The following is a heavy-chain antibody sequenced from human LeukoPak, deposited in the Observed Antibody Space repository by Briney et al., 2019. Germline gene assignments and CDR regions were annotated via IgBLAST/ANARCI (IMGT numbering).Heavy chain of an antibody. V-gene: IGHV3-48*01. Sequence: GGSLRLSCAASGFTFSSYSMNWVRQAPGKGLEWVSYINSSSTTINYADSVKGRFTISRDNAKNSLHLQMNSLRAEDTAVYYCAKGGHDFWSGSSPIYYFDYWGQGTLVTVSS. CDR1: GFTFSSYS. CDR3: AKGGHDFWSGSSPIYYFDY. CDR2: INSSSTTI. D-gene: IGHD3-3*01. J-gene: IGHJ4*02.